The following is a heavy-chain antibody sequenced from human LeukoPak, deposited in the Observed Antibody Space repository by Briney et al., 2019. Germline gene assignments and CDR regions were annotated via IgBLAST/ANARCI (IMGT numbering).Heavy chain of an antibody. V-gene: IGHV3-21*01. CDR2: ISSSSSYI. Sequence: GGSLRLSCAASGLTLNSYSTDWVRQAPGKGLEWVSSISSSSSYINYADSVKGRFTISRDNAKNSLYLRMISLIAEDTAVYYCARDGSSSSFDYWGQGTLVTVSS. CDR3: ARDGSSSSFDY. J-gene: IGHJ4*02. D-gene: IGHD6-6*01. CDR1: GLTLNSYS.